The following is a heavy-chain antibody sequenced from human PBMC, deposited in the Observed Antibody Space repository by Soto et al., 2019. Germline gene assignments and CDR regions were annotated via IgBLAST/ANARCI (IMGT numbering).Heavy chain of an antibody. CDR1: GFTFSSYA. CDR2: ISGSGGST. CDR3: AKEGGSSSSRDYYMDV. D-gene: IGHD6-6*01. J-gene: IGHJ6*03. V-gene: IGHV3-23*01. Sequence: GGSLRLSCAASGFTFSSYAMSWVRQAPGKGLEWVSAISGSGGSTYYADSVKGRFTISRDNSKNTLYLQMNSLRAEDTAVYYCAKEGGSSSSRDYYMDVWGKGTTVTVSS.